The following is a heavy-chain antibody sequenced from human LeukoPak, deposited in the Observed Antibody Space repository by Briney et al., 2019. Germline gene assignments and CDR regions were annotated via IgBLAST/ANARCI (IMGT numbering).Heavy chain of an antibody. Sequence: KRGESLKISCKGSGYSFTSYWIGWVRQMPGKGLEWMGVIYPGDSHTKYSPSFEGQVTISADKSSNTASLQWSSLKASDTAIYYCARHEIRLQLWPPHYFDYWGQGTLVTVSS. V-gene: IGHV5-51*01. CDR2: IYPGDSHT. CDR1: GYSFTSYW. D-gene: IGHD5-18*01. CDR3: ARHEIRLQLWPPHYFDY. J-gene: IGHJ4*02.